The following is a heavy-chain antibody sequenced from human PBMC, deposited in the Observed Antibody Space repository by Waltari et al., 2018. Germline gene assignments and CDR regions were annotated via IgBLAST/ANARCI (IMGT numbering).Heavy chain of an antibody. CDR1: GFTFSSYA. Sequence: QVQLVESGGGVVQPGRSLRLSCAASGFTFSSYAMHWVRQAPGKGLEWVAVISYDGSNKYYADSVKGRFTISRDNSKNTLYLQMNSLRAEDTAVYYCARGRTSSGWENDYWGQGTLVTVSS. CDR3: ARGRTSSGWENDY. V-gene: IGHV3-30-3*01. CDR2: ISYDGSNK. J-gene: IGHJ4*02. D-gene: IGHD6-19*01.